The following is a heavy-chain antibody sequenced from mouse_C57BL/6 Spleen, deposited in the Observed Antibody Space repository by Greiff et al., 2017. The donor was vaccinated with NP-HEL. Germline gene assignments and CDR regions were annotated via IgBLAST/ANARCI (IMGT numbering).Heavy chain of an antibody. Sequence: QVQLQQSGAELVRPGSSVKLSCKASGYTFTSYWMDWVKQRPGQGLEWIGNIYPSDSETHYNQKFKDKATLTVDKSSSTAYMQLSSLTSEDSAVYYWAKMGYGYYPSYAMDYWGQGTSVTVAS. CDR2: IYPSDSET. D-gene: IGHD2-3*01. CDR3: AKMGYGYYPSYAMDY. J-gene: IGHJ4*01. V-gene: IGHV1-61*01. CDR1: GYTFTSYW.